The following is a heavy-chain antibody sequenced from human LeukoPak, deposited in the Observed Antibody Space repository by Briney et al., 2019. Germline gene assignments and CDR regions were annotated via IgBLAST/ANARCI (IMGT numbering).Heavy chain of an antibody. V-gene: IGHV4-59*01. CDR2: MHYSGST. D-gene: IGHD4-17*01. J-gene: IGHJ4*02. Sequence: SETLSLTCTVSGGSISEYYWSWIRQSPGKGLEWIGHMHYSGSTNYNSSLESRVTISSDTSKNQFSLELSSVTAADTAVYYCARLKATVSIHAYFDYWGQGTLVTVSS. CDR3: ARLKATVSIHAYFDY. CDR1: GGSISEYY.